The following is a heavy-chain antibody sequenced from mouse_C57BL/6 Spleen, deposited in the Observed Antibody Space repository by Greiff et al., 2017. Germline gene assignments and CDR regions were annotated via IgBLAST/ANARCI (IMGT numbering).Heavy chain of an antibody. CDR2: IYPGDGDT. Sequence: QVQLKQSGPELVKPGASVKISCKASGYAFSSSWMNWVKQRPGKGLEWIGRIYPGDGDTNYNGKFKGKATLTADKSSSTAYMQLSSLTSEDSAVYFCARSTVVPMGYWGQGTSVTVSS. V-gene: IGHV1-82*01. CDR3: ARSTVVPMGY. CDR1: GYAFSSSW. J-gene: IGHJ4*01. D-gene: IGHD1-1*01.